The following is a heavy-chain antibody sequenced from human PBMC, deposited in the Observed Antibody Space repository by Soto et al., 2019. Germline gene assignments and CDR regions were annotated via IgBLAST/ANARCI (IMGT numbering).Heavy chain of an antibody. J-gene: IGHJ4*02. CDR3: AGRGEGMLTF. CDR1: GITFSSYA. V-gene: IGHV3-33*01. CDR2: IWHDGSNT. Sequence: QVQLVESGGGVVQPGRSLRLSCAASGITFSSYAMHWVRQAPGKGLEWVAVIWHDGSNTYYVDSVKGRFTISRHSPKHTVSLQMNNLSAEETALYYCAGRGEGMLTFGGQGTLVTVSS. D-gene: IGHD3-16*01.